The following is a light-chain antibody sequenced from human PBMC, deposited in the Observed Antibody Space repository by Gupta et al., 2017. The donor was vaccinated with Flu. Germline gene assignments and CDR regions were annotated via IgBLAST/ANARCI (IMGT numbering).Light chain of an antibody. CDR3: YRLGGSYRER. V-gene: IGKV3-20*01. Sequence: VLTTSPGSLSLSPGDTATLSCRASESINTRPLAWYQQKPGQAPRLLILRAFYRATGVPDRSISSSSGADYSRTIINLQPQDVSVNFCYRLGGSYRERFGQGT. CDR2: RAF. CDR1: ESINTRP. J-gene: IGKJ1*01.